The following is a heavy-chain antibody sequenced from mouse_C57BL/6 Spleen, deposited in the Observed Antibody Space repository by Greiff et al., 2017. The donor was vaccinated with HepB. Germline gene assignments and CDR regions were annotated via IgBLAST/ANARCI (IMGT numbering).Heavy chain of an antibody. D-gene: IGHD1-1*01. J-gene: IGHJ1*03. CDR3: AHYYGSPWYFDV. Sequence: QVQLKQPGAELVKPGASVKMSCKASGYTFTSYWITWVKQRPGQGLEWIGDIYPGSGSTNYNEKFKSKATLTVDTSSSTAYMQLSSLTSEDSAVYYCAHYYGSPWYFDVWGTGTTVTVSS. CDR2: IYPGSGST. CDR1: GYTFTSYW. V-gene: IGHV1-55*01.